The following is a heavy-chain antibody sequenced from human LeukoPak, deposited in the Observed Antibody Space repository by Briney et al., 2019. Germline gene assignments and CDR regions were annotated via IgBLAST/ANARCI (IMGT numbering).Heavy chain of an antibody. CDR3: ARVGTADNWFDP. V-gene: IGHV3-21*01. J-gene: IGHJ5*02. D-gene: IGHD5-18*01. CDR2: ISSSSSYI. CDR1: GFTFSSYS. Sequence: GGSLRLSCAASGFTFSSYSMNWVRQAPGKGLEWVSSISSSSSYIYYADSVKGRFTISRDSAKNSLYLQMNSLRAEDTAVYYCARVGTADNWFDPWGQGTLVTVSS.